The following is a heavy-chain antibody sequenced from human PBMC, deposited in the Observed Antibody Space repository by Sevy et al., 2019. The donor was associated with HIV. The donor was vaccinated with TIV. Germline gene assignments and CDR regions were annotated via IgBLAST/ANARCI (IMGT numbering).Heavy chain of an antibody. V-gene: IGHV3-49*04. CDR2: IRSKAYGGTT. CDR3: TRVEGAADWGMDV. J-gene: IGHJ6*02. D-gene: IGHD1-26*01. CDR1: GFTFDDYT. Sequence: GGSLRLSCRASGFTFDDYTMSWVRQAPGKGLVWVAFIRSKAYGGTTEYAASVKGRFTISRDESKSIAYLQMNSLKTEDTAVYYCTRVEGAADWGMDVWGQGTTVTVSS.